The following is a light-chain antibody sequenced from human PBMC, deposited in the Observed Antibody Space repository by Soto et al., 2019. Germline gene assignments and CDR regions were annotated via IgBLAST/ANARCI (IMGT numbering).Light chain of an antibody. CDR1: QSVSSGY. J-gene: IGKJ2*01. CDR3: QQYGISQNT. Sequence: EIVMTQSPATLSFSPGERATLSCRASQSVSSGYLAWYQQKPGQAPRLLIFGASNRATGIPDRFTGSGSGTDFTLTISRLEPEDFAVYYCQQYGISQNTFGQGTKLEIK. CDR2: GAS. V-gene: IGKV3-20*01.